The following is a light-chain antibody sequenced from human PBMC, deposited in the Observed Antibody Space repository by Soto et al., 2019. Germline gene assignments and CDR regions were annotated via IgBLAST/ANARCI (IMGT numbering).Light chain of an antibody. CDR2: KAS. CDR3: QQYNSYSWT. J-gene: IGKJ1*01. Sequence: DIQMTHSPSTLSASVGDRVTITCRANQSISNWLAWYQKKPGKVPKLLIYKASNLDYGVPSRFSGSGSGTEFTLTISSLQPDDFATYYCQQYNSYSWTFGQGTKVDIK. CDR1: QSISNW. V-gene: IGKV1-5*03.